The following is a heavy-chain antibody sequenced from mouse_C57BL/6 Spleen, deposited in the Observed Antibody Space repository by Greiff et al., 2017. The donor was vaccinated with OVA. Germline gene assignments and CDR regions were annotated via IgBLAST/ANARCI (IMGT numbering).Heavy chain of an antibody. D-gene: IGHD1-1*01. CDR1: GFTFSSYA. J-gene: IGHJ3*01. CDR3: VRVREYYGSRAGAWFAY. Sequence: VQLKESGGGLVKPGGSLKLSCAASGFTFSSYAMSWVRQTPEKRLEWVATISDGGSYTYYPDNVKGRSTISRDNAKNNPYLQLSHLTSEDTAMYYCVRVREYYGSRAGAWFAYWGQGTLVTVSA. V-gene: IGHV5-4*01. CDR2: ISDGGSYT.